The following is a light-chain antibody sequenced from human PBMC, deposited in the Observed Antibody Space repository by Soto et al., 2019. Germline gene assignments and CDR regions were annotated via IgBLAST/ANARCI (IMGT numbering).Light chain of an antibody. Sequence: QSVLTQPASVSGSPGQSITISCTGTSSDVGSYSLVSWYQQHPGKAPKLMIYQVSKRPSGVSNRFSGSKSGNTASLTISGLQAEDEADYYCCSYAGSSTFHVFRTGTKVTVL. CDR3: CSYAGSSTFHV. V-gene: IGLV2-23*02. CDR2: QVS. CDR1: SSDVGSYSL. J-gene: IGLJ1*01.